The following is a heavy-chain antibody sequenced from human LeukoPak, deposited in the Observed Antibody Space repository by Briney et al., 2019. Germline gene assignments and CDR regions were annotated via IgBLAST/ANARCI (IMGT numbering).Heavy chain of an antibody. D-gene: IGHD3-9*01. J-gene: IGHJ4*02. CDR3: ARDFGWLSHFDY. CDR1: GFTFSSYA. V-gene: IGHV3-30-3*01. CDR2: ISFDGSNE. Sequence: PGGSLRLSCAASGFTFSSYAMSWVRQAPGEGLEWVALISFDGSNENYADSVKGRFTISRDNSKNTLYLQMSSLRGEDTAVYYCARDFGWLSHFDYWGQGTLVSVSS.